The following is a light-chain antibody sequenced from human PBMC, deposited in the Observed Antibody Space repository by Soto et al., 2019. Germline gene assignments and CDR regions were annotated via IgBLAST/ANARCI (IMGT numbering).Light chain of an antibody. CDR3: QQLNSYPLT. CDR1: QGISSY. J-gene: IGKJ4*01. V-gene: IGKV1-9*01. CDR2: AAS. Sequence: DIQLTQSPSFLSASVGDRVTITCRASQGISSYLAWYQQKPGKAPKLLIYAASTLQSGVPSRFSGSGSGTEFTLTIRSLQPEDFATYYCQQLNSYPLTVGGGTKVDI.